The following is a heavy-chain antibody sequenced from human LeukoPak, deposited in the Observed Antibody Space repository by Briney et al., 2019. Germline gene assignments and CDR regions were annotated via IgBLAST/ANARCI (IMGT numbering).Heavy chain of an antibody. D-gene: IGHD3/OR15-3a*01. CDR2: LDTENGQT. J-gene: IGHJ5*02. CDR1: GYTLTELS. V-gene: IGHV1-24*01. CDR3: TIAWYLDFWTGFHL. Sequence: ASVKVSCKVSGYTLTELSMNWVRLAPGKGLERLGGLDTENGQTVYAQNFQGRVTMTEDTSTKTAYMELRSLRSDDTAVYYCTIAWYLDFWTGFHLWGQGPWSPSPQ.